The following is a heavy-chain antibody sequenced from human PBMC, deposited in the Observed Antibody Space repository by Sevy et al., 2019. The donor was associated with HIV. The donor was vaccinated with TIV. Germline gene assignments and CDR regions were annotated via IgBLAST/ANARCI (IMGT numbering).Heavy chain of an antibody. Sequence: GGSLRLSCAASGFTFSSYGMHWVRQAPGKGLEWVAFIRHDGSNKYYADSVKGRFTISRDNSKNTLYLQMNSLRAEDTAVYYCAKDITITGTTNDYYYGMDVWGQGTTVTVSS. CDR2: IRHDGSNK. J-gene: IGHJ6*02. V-gene: IGHV3-30*02. CDR3: AKDITITGTTNDYYYGMDV. D-gene: IGHD1-20*01. CDR1: GFTFSSYG.